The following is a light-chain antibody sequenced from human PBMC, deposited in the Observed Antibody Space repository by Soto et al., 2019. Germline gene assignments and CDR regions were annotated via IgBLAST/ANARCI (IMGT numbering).Light chain of an antibody. CDR2: EVS. CDR3: SSYRNRNTVV. CDR1: STDVGAYNY. Sequence: QSVLTQPASVSGSPGQWITISCTGSSTDVGAYNYVSWYQQYPGKAPKLMIYEVSNRPSGLSNRFSASKSGNTASLTISGLQAEDEADYYCSSYRNRNTVVFGGGTKLTVL. J-gene: IGLJ2*01. V-gene: IGLV2-14*01.